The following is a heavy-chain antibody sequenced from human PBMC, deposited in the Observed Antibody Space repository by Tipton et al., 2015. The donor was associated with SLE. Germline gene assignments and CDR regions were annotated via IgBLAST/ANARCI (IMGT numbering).Heavy chain of an antibody. CDR2: ISAYNGNT. J-gene: IGHJ4*02. CDR3: TRHDYFASGRVY. CDR1: GYTFTSYG. D-gene: IGHD3-10*01. Sequence: QLVQSGAEVKKPGASVKVSCKASGYTFTSYGINWVRQAPGQGLEWMGWISAYNGNTNYAQKLQGRVTISVDTSKNQFSLKLSSVTAADTAVYYCTRHDYFASGRVYWGQGTLVTVSS. V-gene: IGHV1-18*01.